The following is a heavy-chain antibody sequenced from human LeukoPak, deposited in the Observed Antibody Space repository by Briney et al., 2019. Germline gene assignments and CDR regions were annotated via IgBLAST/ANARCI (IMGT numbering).Heavy chain of an antibody. CDR1: GGSISSYY. Sequence: SETLSLTCTVSGGSISSYYWSWIRQPAGKGLEWIGRIYTSGSTNYNPSLKSRVTMSVDTSKNQFSLKLSSVTAADTAVYYCASDGDTAMVKDYWGQGTLVTVSS. V-gene: IGHV4-4*07. CDR3: ASDGDTAMVKDY. D-gene: IGHD5-18*01. CDR2: IYTSGST. J-gene: IGHJ4*02.